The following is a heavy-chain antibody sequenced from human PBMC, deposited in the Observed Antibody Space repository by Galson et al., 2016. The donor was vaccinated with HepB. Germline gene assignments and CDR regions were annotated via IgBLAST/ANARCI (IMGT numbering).Heavy chain of an antibody. CDR3: ARGSVVPGALPWSYFYYGMDV. V-gene: IGHV3-48*02. Sequence: SLRLSCAASGFTFSTYSVNWVRQAPGKGLEWVSYISSSATTIYYADSVKGRFTISRDNAKNSLYLQMNSLRDEDTAVYYCARGSVVPGALPWSYFYYGMDVWGQGTTVIVSS. CDR2: ISSSATTI. CDR1: GFTFSTYS. J-gene: IGHJ6*02. D-gene: IGHD2-2*01.